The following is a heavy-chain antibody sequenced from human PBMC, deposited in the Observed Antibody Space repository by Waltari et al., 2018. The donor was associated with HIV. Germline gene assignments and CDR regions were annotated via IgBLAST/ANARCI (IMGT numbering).Heavy chain of an antibody. CDR2: IYHSGDS. J-gene: IGHJ6*02. CDR1: GGSISSGTYF. V-gene: IGHV4-30-4*01. Sequence: QVWLQESGPGLVKPSQTLSLTCTVSGGSISSGTYFWSWIRQPPGKGLEWIGYIYHSGDSYYNPSLKSRVTISMDTSKKQFSLRLSSVTAADTAVYYCARGGDFWSGFPVWGQGTTVTISS. D-gene: IGHD3-3*01. CDR3: ARGGDFWSGFPV.